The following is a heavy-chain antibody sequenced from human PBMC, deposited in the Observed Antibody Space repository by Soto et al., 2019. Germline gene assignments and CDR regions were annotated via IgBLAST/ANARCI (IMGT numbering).Heavy chain of an antibody. CDR2: IMPIFGSA. V-gene: IGHV1-69*01. CDR1: GGPFTNHT. CDR3: ARQFHHDNSGHYY. D-gene: IGHD3-22*01. Sequence: SVQPFSTSSGGPFTNHTVSWVRQAPGHGLAWMGGIMPIFGSANYAQKFRGRVTITADENTRTVYMEMSSLRSEDTAVYYCARQFHHDNSGHYY. J-gene: IGHJ6*01.